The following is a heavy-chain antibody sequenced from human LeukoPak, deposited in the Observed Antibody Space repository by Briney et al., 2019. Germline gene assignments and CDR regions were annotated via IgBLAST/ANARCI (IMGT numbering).Heavy chain of an antibody. J-gene: IGHJ3*02. D-gene: IGHD1-26*01. CDR3: AKGSGSYRWDAFDI. Sequence: ASVKVSCKASGYTFTGYYMHWVRQAPGQGLEWMGWINPNSGGTNYAQKFQGRVTMTRDTSISTAYMELSRLRSDDTAVYYCAKGSGSYRWDAFDIWGQGTMVTVSS. CDR2: INPNSGGT. CDR1: GYTFTGYY. V-gene: IGHV1-2*02.